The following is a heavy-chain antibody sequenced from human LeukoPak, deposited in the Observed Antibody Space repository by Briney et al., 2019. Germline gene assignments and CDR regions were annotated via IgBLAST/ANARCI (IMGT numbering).Heavy chain of an antibody. CDR1: GYTFTSYG. J-gene: IGHJ4*02. Sequence: ASVKVSCKASGYTFTSYGISWVRQAPGQGLEWMGWINPNSGGTNYAQKFQGRVTMTRDTSISTAYMELSRLRSDDTAVYYCARGGMIVVVFSYWGQGTLVTVSS. V-gene: IGHV1-2*02. CDR2: INPNSGGT. D-gene: IGHD3-22*01. CDR3: ARGGMIVVVFSY.